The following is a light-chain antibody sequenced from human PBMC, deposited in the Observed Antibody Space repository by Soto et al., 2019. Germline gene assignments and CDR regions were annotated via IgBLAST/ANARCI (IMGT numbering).Light chain of an antibody. V-gene: IGKV3D-20*02. CDR2: GVS. Sequence: IVLTQSPDTLSFSPLEGATLSCRASQTVTSGYLAWYQQKPGQAPRLLIYGVSTGATGIPARFSGSGSGTEFTLTINSLQSEDSAVYYCQQRSNWPSITFGQGTRLEI. CDR3: QQRSNWPSIT. J-gene: IGKJ5*01. CDR1: QTVTSGY.